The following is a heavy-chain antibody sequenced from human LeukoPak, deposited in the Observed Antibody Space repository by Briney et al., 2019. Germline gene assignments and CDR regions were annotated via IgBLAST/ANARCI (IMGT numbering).Heavy chain of an antibody. J-gene: IGHJ4*02. V-gene: IGHV3-15*01. Sequence: GGSLRLSCAASGFTFRNAYMSWVRQAPGEGLEWIGLIKSKAGGETTEYIAPVRGRFTISRDDSKDTVYLQMNALRPEDTAVYYCAIDYDASATDGDFDYRGQGTLVTVSS. CDR1: GFTFRNAY. D-gene: IGHD2-15*01. CDR2: IKSKAGGETT. CDR3: AIDYDASATDGDFDY.